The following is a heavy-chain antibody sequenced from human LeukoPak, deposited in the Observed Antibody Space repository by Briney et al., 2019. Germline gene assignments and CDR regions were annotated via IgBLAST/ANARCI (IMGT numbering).Heavy chain of an antibody. J-gene: IGHJ5*02. D-gene: IGHD4-17*01. CDR1: EFTVSGKY. CDR2: IYGGDNT. Sequence: PGGSLRLSCAASEFTVSGKYMIWVRQAPGKGLECVSVIYGGDNTYYADSVKGRFTISRDTSKNTLYLQINSLRVEDTAVYYCIVFGDSNHWGQGTLVTVSS. CDR3: IVFGDSNH. V-gene: IGHV3-53*01.